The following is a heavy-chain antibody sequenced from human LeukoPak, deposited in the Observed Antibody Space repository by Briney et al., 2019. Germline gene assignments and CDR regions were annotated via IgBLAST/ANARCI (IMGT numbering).Heavy chain of an antibody. CDR1: GFTFSSYW. CDR2: IKQDGSEK. Sequence: PGGSLRLSCAASGFTFSSYWMSWVRQAPGKGLEWVANIKQDGSEKYYVDSVKGRFTISRDNAKNSLYLQMNSLRAEDTAVYYCARDLPPAPWNGMDVWGQGTTVTVSS. D-gene: IGHD2-2*01. CDR3: ARDLPPAPWNGMDV. J-gene: IGHJ6*02. V-gene: IGHV3-7*01.